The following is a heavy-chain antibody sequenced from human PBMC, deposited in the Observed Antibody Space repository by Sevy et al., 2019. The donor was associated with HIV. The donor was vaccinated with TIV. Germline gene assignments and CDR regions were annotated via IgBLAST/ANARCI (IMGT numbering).Heavy chain of an antibody. CDR1: GFTFKSYG. D-gene: IGHD4-17*01. V-gene: IGHV3-30*02. Sequence: GGSLRLSCAASGFTFKSYGMHWDRQAPGKGLEWVTFVRKDGSTKYYANSVRGRFTASRDNSKNTLYLQMNSLRPEDTAVYYCVKGPHPAVTTSYALDVWGQGTTVTVSS. J-gene: IGHJ6*02. CDR3: VKGPHPAVTTSYALDV. CDR2: VRKDGSTK.